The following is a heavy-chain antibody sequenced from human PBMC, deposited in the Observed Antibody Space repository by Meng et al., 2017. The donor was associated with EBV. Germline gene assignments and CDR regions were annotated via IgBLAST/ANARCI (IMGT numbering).Heavy chain of an antibody. D-gene: IGHD6-19*01. J-gene: IGHJ5*02. V-gene: IGHV4-61*01. CDR2: IYYTGST. CDR1: GGSVNNESYY. CDR3: ARPFPSWQSPRLDPFGA. Sequence: QVQLQESGPGLVKPSEXLSLTCTGSGGSVNNESYYWGWIRQPPGKGLEYIGYIYYTGSTYYSPSLKSRVTVSVDTSKNQFSLRLTSVTAADTAVYYCARPFPSWQSPRLDPFGAWGQGTLVTVSS.